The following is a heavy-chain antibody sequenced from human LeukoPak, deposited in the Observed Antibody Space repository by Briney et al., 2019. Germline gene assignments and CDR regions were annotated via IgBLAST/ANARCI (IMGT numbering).Heavy chain of an antibody. V-gene: IGHV3-9*01. CDR1: GFTFDDYA. CDR2: ISWNSGSI. Sequence: QPGGSLRLSCAASGFTFDDYAMHWVRQAPGKGLEWVSGISWNSGSIGYADSVKGRFTISRDNAKNSLYLQMNSLRAEDTALYYCARVGLVGASDYWGQGTLVTVSS. J-gene: IGHJ4*02. CDR3: ARVGLVGASDY. D-gene: IGHD1-26*01.